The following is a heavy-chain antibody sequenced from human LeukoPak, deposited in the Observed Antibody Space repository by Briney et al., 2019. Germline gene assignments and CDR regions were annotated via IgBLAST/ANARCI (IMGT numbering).Heavy chain of an antibody. CDR2: ISSSSSTI. V-gene: IGHV3-48*04. CDR1: GFTFSSYS. J-gene: IGHJ4*02. CDR3: ARSFGYDFDNNGFDY. D-gene: IGHD3-22*01. Sequence: GGSLRLSCAASGFTFSSYSMNWVRQAPGKGLEWVSYISSSSSTIYYADSVKGRFTISRDNAKNTLYLQMNSLRAEDTAVYYCARSFGYDFDNNGFDYWGQGTRVTVSS.